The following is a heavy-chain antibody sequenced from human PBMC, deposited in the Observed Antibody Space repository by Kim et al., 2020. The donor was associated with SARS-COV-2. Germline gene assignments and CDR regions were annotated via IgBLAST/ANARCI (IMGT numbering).Heavy chain of an antibody. J-gene: IGHJ4*02. CDR3: ARDASAYCGGDCLGTGTLFDY. Sequence: SETLSLTCTVSGGSISSGDYYWSWIRQPPGKGLEWIGYIYYSGSTYYNPSLKSRVTISVDTSKNQFSLKLSSVTAADTAVYYCARDASAYCGGDCLGTGTLFDYWGQGTLVTVSS. CDR1: GGSISSGDYY. V-gene: IGHV4-30-4*01. CDR2: IYYSGST. D-gene: IGHD2-21*02.